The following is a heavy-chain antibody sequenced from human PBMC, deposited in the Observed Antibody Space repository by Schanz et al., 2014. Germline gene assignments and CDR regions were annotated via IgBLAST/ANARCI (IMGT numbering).Heavy chain of an antibody. J-gene: IGHJ4*02. CDR3: VRDELLWFGEVLSLDY. CDR2: IKSDGSST. D-gene: IGHD3-10*01. Sequence: EVQLVESGGGVVQPGRSLRLSCVASGFTFSSYSMNWVRQAPGKGLVWVSRIKSDGSSTSYADSVKGRFTISRDNSNKTVDLQMNSLRAEDTALYYCVRDELLWFGEVLSLDYWGQGALVTVAS. CDR1: GFTFSSYS. V-gene: IGHV3-74*01.